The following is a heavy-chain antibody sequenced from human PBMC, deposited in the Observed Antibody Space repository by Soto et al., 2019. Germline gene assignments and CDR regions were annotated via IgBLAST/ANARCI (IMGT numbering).Heavy chain of an antibody. Sequence: SVKVSCKASGGTFSSYAISLVRQAPGQGLEWMGGIIPIFGTANYAQKFQGRVTITADKSTSTAYMGLSSLRSEDTAVYYCASLETLSGYDYYYYGMDVWGQGTTVT. CDR3: ASLETLSGYDYYYYGMDV. D-gene: IGHD5-12*01. V-gene: IGHV1-69*06. J-gene: IGHJ6*02. CDR2: IIPIFGTA. CDR1: GGTFSSYA.